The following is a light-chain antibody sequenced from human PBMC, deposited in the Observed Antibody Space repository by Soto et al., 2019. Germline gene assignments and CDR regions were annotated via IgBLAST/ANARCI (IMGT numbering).Light chain of an antibody. J-gene: IGLJ1*01. CDR2: DVS. Sequence: QSVLTQPASVSGSPGQSITISCTGTSSDVGGYNYVSWYQQHPGKAPKLMIYDVSNRPSGVSNRFSGSKSGNTASLTISGLQAEDEGDYYCSSYTSSSTLLYVFGIGTKLTVL. CDR1: SSDVGGYNY. V-gene: IGLV2-14*01. CDR3: SSYTSSSTLLYV.